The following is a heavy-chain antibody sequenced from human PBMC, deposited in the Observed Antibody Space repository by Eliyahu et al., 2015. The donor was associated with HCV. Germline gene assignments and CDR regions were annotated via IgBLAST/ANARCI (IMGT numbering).Heavy chain of an antibody. CDR1: GYTFTGYY. CDR3: ARERITMVRGVNPTRRDIDY. V-gene: IGHV1-2*06. J-gene: IGHJ4*02. Sequence: QVQLVQSGAEVKKPGASVKVSCKASGYTFTGYYMHWVRQAPGQGLEWMGRINPNSGGTNYAQKFQGRVTMTRDTSISTAYMELSRLRSDDTAVYYCARERITMVRGVNPTRRDIDYWGQGTLVTRLL. D-gene: IGHD3-10*01. CDR2: INPNSGGT.